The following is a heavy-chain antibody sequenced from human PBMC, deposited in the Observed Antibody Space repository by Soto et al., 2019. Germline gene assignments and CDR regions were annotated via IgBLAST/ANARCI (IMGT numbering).Heavy chain of an antibody. Sequence: QVQLVQSGAEVKKPGASVKVSCKASGYTFTSYAMHWVRQAPGQRLEWMGWINAGNGNTKYSQKFQGRVTITRDTSASTAYMELSSLRSEDTAVYYCGRRAEGGYNYGYWGQGTLVTVSA. V-gene: IGHV1-3*01. CDR1: GYTFTSYA. CDR3: GRRAEGGYNYGY. J-gene: IGHJ4*02. D-gene: IGHD5-12*01. CDR2: INAGNGNT.